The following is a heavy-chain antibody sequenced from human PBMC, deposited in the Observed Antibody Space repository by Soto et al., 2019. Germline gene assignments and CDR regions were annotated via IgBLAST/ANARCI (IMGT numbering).Heavy chain of an antibody. CDR3: AREDDYGYRYINYGLDV. Sequence: GGSLRLSCAASGFTFNIYALHWVRQAPGKGLEWVAVISFDGTKKYYSDSVKGRFTISRDNLKNTLYLQMNNLRVEDAALYLCAREDDYGYRYINYGLDVWGQGTTVTVSS. V-gene: IGHV3-30-3*01. CDR2: ISFDGTKK. CDR1: GFTFNIYA. D-gene: IGHD4-17*01. J-gene: IGHJ6*02.